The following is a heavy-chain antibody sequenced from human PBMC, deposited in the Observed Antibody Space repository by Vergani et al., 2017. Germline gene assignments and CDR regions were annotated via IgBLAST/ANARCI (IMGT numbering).Heavy chain of an antibody. CDR3: ARTDSFILRYVPWAL. J-gene: IGHJ4*02. D-gene: IGHD3-9*01. Sequence: QAQLQESGPGLVKPSETLSLTCHVFGVSVTDYNCNWIRQAPGKGLEWIGSLSTTGGATHASHNPSLKSRVSISVDTSKNQFSLEVTSVTAADTAIYFCARTDSFILRYVPWALWGQGTLVTVSS. CDR1: GVSVTDYN. CDR2: LSTTGGA. V-gene: IGHV4-4*09.